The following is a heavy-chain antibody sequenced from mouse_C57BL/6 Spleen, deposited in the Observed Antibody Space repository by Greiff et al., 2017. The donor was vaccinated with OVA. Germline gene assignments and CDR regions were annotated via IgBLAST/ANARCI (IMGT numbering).Heavy chain of an antibody. V-gene: IGHV5-16*01. J-gene: IGHJ4*01. CDR3: ARELDYYAMDY. Sequence: EVKLVESEGGLVQPGSSMKLSCTASGFTFSDYYMAWVRQVPEKGLEWVANINYDGSSTYYLDSLKSRFIISRDNAKNILYLQMSSLKSEDTATYYCARELDYYAMDYWGQGTSVTVSS. CDR2: INYDGSST. CDR1: GFTFSDYY.